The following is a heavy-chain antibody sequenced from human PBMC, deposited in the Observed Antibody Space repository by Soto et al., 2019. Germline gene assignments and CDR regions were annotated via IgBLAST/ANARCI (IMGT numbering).Heavy chain of an antibody. V-gene: IGHV3-30*18. CDR3: AKDRDPYYYYYLMDV. J-gene: IGHJ6*02. Sequence: QVHLVESGGGVIQPGRSLRLSCEASGFAFDTYGMHWIRQGAGQGLEWVATMSYDGSKIYYRDSVRGRFSISRDDSKRTLYLQMNSLRAEDTAVYYCAKDRDPYYYYYLMDVWGQETTVTVSS. CDR2: MSYDGSKI. CDR1: GFAFDTYG.